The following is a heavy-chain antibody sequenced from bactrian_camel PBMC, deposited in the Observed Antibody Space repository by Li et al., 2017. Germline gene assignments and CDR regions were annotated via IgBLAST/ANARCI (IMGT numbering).Heavy chain of an antibody. CDR1: GITFSRHD. CDR2: ITSLPSLFRAA. J-gene: IGHJ4*01. Sequence: HVQLVESGGGLVQPGESLRLSCVASGITFSRHDMSWVRQAPGKEVEWVAGITSLPSLFRAASYADSVKGRFTISRDNAKDTLYLQMNSLKPEDTALYYCAADPARHWVGWSLSPREYSIWGQGTQVTVSS. CDR3: AADPARHWVGWSLSPREYSI. V-gene: IGHV3S6*01. D-gene: IGHD5*01.